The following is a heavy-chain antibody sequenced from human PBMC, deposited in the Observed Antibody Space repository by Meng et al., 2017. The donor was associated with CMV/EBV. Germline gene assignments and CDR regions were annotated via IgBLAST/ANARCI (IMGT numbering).Heavy chain of an antibody. J-gene: IGHJ4*02. V-gene: IGHV1-69*12. Sequence: QVMVVESGAGVNKPGSAGKVSCKTSGGTFRTFAISWVRQAPGEGLEWMGGIIPVFETANYAERFQDRVTITADDSTTTAYMELSSLRADDTALYFCARGGDSWYSDYWGQGTLVTVSS. CDR1: GGTFRTFA. D-gene: IGHD1-26*01. CDR3: ARGGDSWYSDY. CDR2: IIPVFETA.